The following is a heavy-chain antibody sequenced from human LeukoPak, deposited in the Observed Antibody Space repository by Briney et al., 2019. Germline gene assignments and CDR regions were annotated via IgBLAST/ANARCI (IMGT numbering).Heavy chain of an antibody. CDR1: GFTFSSYG. CDR3: ATMGRVGATGRGR. J-gene: IGHJ4*02. D-gene: IGHD1-26*01. Sequence: GGSLRLSCAASGFTFSSYGMHWVRQAPGKGLEWVAFIRYDGSNKYYADSVKGRFTISRDNSKNTLYLQMNSLRAEDTAVYYCATMGRVGATGRGRWGQGTLVTVSS. CDR2: IRYDGSNK. V-gene: IGHV3-30*02.